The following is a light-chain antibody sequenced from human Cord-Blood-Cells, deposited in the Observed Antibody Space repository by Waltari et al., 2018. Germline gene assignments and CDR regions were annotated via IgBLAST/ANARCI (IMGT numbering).Light chain of an antibody. V-gene: IGKV1-5*03. Sequence: DIQMTQSPSTLSASVGDRVTITCRASQSISSWLAWYQNKPGKAPKLLIYKASSLESGVPSRFRGSGSGTEFTLTISSLQPDDFATYYCQQYNSGTFGQGTKVEIK. J-gene: IGKJ1*01. CDR2: KAS. CDR3: QQYNSGT. CDR1: QSISSW.